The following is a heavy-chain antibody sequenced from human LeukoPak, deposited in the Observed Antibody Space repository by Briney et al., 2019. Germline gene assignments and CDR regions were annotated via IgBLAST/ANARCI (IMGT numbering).Heavy chain of an antibody. Sequence: PGGSLRLSCAASGLTFSNFWMHGVRQAPGKGLVGVSLIKNDGRTTIYADSVKGRFTISRDNSKNTLYLQMNSLRAEDTAVDYCAKDSSSSWAPFDYWGQGTLVTVSS. J-gene: IGHJ4*02. CDR3: AKDSSSSWAPFDY. V-gene: IGHV3-74*01. CDR1: GLTFSNFW. D-gene: IGHD6-13*01. CDR2: IKNDGRTT.